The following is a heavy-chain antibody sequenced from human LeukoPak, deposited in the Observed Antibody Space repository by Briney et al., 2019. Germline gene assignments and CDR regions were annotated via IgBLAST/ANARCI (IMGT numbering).Heavy chain of an antibody. D-gene: IGHD4-17*01. Sequence: GASVKVSCKASGYTFTGYYMHWVRQAPGQGLEWMGWINPNSGGTNYAQKFQGRVTMTRDTSISTAYMELSRLRSDDTAVYYCVQDYVTVTKFFPDAFDIWGQGTMVTVSS. CDR1: GYTFTGYY. V-gene: IGHV1-2*02. J-gene: IGHJ3*02. CDR3: VQDYVTVTKFFPDAFDI. CDR2: INPNSGGT.